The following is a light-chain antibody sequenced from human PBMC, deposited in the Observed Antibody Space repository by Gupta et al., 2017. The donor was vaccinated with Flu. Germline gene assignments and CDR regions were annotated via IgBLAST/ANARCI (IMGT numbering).Light chain of an antibody. J-gene: IGLJ3*02. CDR2: DNS. Sequence: SYVLTQPTSVSVAPGQTAKITCGGDNIETKSVHWYQQKPGQAPVLVVYDNSDRLSGIPERLSSSNSGSTGTLTISKVEAGDEAVYYCQVWQIMSDHLRVFGGGSKLTVL. CDR1: NIETKS. V-gene: IGLV3-21*02. CDR3: QVWQIMSDHLRV.